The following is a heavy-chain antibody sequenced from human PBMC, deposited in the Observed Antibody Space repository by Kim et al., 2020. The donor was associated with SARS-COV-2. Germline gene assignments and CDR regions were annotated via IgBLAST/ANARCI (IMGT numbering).Heavy chain of an antibody. CDR3: ARGLYCSSTKCSFGLDV. V-gene: IGHV3-48*03. CDR1: GFIFSTYE. D-gene: IGHD2-2*01. J-gene: IGHJ6*02. Sequence: GGSLRLSCAASGFIFSTYEINWVRQAPGKGLEWVSYTSTSGSTIYSADPVKGRFTVSRDNARNSVYLQMNSLRDEDTAVYYCARGLYCSSTKCSFGLDVWGQGTTVTVSS. CDR2: TSTSGSTI.